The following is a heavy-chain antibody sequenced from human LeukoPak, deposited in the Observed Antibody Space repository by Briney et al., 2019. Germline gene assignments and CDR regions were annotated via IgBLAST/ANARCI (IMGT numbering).Heavy chain of an antibody. CDR1: GFTFSSYA. CDR2: VRGSDAGT. D-gene: IGHD1-26*01. J-gene: IGHJ4*02. Sequence: GGSLRLSCAASGFTFSSYAMNWVRQAPGKGLEWVSAVRGSDAGTSYADSVKGRFTISRDNSKNTLYLQMNSLRAEDTAVFYCAKNRGGSYYSGSDYWGQGTLVTVSS. V-gene: IGHV3-23*01. CDR3: AKNRGGSYYSGSDY.